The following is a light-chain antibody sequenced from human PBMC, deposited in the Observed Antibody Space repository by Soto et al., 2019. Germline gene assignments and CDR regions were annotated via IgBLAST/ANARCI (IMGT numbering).Light chain of an antibody. Sequence: EIVLTQSPATLSLSPGERATLSCRASQSVDVFLAWYQQRPGQAPRLLIYDASNRATGIPARFSGSGSGTDFTLTISSLEPEDFAVYYCQQRTGWPPLTFGGGTTVGIK. CDR1: QSVDVF. CDR2: DAS. V-gene: IGKV3-11*01. J-gene: IGKJ4*01. CDR3: QQRTGWPPLT.